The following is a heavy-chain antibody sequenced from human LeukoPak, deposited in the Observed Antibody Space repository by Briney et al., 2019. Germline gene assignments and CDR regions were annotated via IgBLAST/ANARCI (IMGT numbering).Heavy chain of an antibody. V-gene: IGHV1-18*01. CDR2: ISAYNGNT. Sequence: ASVKVSCKASGYTFTSYGISWVRQAPGQGLEWMGWISAYNGNTNYAQKLQSRVTMTTDTPTSTAYMELRSLRSDDTAVYYCARTGSPGYSSGWYDYWGQGTLVTVSS. CDR3: ARTGSPGYSSGWYDY. J-gene: IGHJ4*02. CDR1: GYTFTSYG. D-gene: IGHD6-19*01.